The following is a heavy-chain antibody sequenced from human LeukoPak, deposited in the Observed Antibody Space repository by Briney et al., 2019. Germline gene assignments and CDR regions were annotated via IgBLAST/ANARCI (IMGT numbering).Heavy chain of an antibody. D-gene: IGHD6-19*01. Sequence: GESLKISCKGSGYSFTSYWIGWVRPMPGKGLEWMGIIYPGDSDTRYSPSFQGQVTISADKSISTAYLQWSSLKASDTAMYYCARLRKYSSGWPYFDYWGQGTLVTVSS. CDR1: GYSFTSYW. J-gene: IGHJ4*02. V-gene: IGHV5-51*01. CDR2: IYPGDSDT. CDR3: ARLRKYSSGWPYFDY.